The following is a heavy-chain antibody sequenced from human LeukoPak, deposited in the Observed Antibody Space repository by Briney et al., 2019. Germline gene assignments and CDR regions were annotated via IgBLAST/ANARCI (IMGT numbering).Heavy chain of an antibody. V-gene: IGHV3-11*06. CDR2: ISSSSSYI. J-gene: IGHJ5*02. CDR3: ARASYGYGNTWFDP. D-gene: IGHD5-18*01. CDR1: GFTFSDYY. Sequence: PGGSLRLSCAASGFTFSDYYMSWIRQAPGKGLEWVSYISSSSSYIYYADSVKGRFTISRDNAKNSLYLQMNSLRAEDTAVYYCARASYGYGNTWFDPWGQGTLVTVSS.